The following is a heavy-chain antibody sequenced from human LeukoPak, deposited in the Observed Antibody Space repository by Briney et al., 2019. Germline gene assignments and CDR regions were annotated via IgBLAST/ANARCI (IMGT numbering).Heavy chain of an antibody. CDR3: ARDRERYYYDSSGYSNYYYGMDV. D-gene: IGHD3-22*01. V-gene: IGHV1-46*01. CDR1: GYTFTSYY. CDR2: INPSGGST. Sequence: ASVKVSCKASGYTFTSYYMHWVRQAPGQGLEWMGIINPSGGSTSYAQKFQGRVTMTRDTSTSTVYMELSSLRSEDTAVYYCARDRERYYYDSSGYSNYYYGMDVWGQGTTVTVSS. J-gene: IGHJ6*02.